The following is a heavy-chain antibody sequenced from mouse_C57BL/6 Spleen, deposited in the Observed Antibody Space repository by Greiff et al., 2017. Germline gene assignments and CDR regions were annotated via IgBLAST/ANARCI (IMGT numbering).Heavy chain of an antibody. D-gene: IGHD4-1*01. CDR2: IYPGNSDT. V-gene: IGHV1-5*01. CDR3: TRGELTGCFDY. J-gene: IGHJ2*01. CDR1: GYTFTSYW. Sequence: VQLQQSGPVLARPGASVKMSCKTSGYTFTSYWMHWVKQRPGQGLEWIGAIYPGNSDTSYNQKFKGKAKLTAVTSASTAYMELSSLTNEDSAVYYCTRGELTGCFDYWGQGTTLTVSS.